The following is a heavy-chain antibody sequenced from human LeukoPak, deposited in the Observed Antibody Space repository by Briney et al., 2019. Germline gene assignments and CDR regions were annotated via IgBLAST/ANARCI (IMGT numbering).Heavy chain of an antibody. V-gene: IGHV4-4*07. Sequence: PSETRSLTCTVSGGSISSYDWSWIRQPAGKGLEWIAGIYYSGGSTYNPSFKSRVTTSAETPKNQFSLRLSSVTAADKAVYYSARLARVCSGPLNTFDYWGQGTLVTVSS. J-gene: IGHJ4*02. CDR3: ARLARVCSGPLNTFDY. CDR1: GGSISSYD. CDR2: IYYSGGS. D-gene: IGHD2-8*01.